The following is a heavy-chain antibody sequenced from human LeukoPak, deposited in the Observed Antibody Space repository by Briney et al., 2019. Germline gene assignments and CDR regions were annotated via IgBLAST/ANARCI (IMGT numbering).Heavy chain of an antibody. V-gene: IGHV1-2*02. Sequence: ASVKVSCKASGYTFTDYYMDWVRQAPGQGLEWMGWINPNSGGTNYAQQFQGRVTMSRDTSNSTAYMELSRLRSDDTAVYYCARDGPRGDVDYWGQGTLATVSS. J-gene: IGHJ4*02. CDR2: INPNSGGT. D-gene: IGHD3-10*01. CDR3: ARDGPRGDVDY. CDR1: GYTFTDYY.